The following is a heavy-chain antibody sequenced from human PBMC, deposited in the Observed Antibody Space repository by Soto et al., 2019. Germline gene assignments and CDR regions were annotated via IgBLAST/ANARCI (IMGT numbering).Heavy chain of an antibody. V-gene: IGHV4-34*01. J-gene: IGHJ4*02. CDR3: ARGGITPSMFFFDY. CDR1: GESFSGHF. Sequence: QVQLHQWGTGLLKPSETLSLTCSVSGESFSGHFWTWIRQPPGKGLEWIGEIDYSGATHFNASVKSRVSMSVDTTKQQVSLKVNSVTSADTAVYYCARGGITPSMFFFDYWGQGTLVIVSS. D-gene: IGHD3-10*02. CDR2: IDYSGAT.